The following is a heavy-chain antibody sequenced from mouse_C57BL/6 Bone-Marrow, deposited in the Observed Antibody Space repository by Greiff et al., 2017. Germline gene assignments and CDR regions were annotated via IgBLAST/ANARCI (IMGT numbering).Heavy chain of an antibody. CDR3: TREGPGYFDV. Sequence: VQLQQSGAELVRPGASVTLSCKASGYTFTDYEMHWVKQTPVHGLEWIGAIDPETGGTANNQKFKGKAILTADKSSSTAYMELRSLTSEDSAVYYCTREGPGYFDVWGTGTTVTVSS. J-gene: IGHJ1*03. CDR2: IDPETGGT. V-gene: IGHV1-15*01. D-gene: IGHD3-3*01. CDR1: GYTFTDYE.